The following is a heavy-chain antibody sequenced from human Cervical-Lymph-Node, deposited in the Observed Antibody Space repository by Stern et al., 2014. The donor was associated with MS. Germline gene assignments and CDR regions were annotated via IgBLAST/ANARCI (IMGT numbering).Heavy chain of an antibody. Sequence: VQLVESGGGVVQPGRSLRLSCAVSGFSFSSYGMHWVRQAPGKGLEWGAGISFDGSEKYYADSVKSRITISRDNSKNTLYLQVSSLRAEDTALYYCAKGRRYSNSFFDYWGQGTLVTVSS. CDR1: GFSFSSYG. D-gene: IGHD6-6*01. V-gene: IGHV3-30*18. CDR3: AKGRRYSNSFFDY. J-gene: IGHJ4*02. CDR2: ISFDGSEK.